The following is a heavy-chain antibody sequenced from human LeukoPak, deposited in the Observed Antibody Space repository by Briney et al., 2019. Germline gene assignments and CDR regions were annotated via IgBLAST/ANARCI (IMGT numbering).Heavy chain of an antibody. CDR3: ARHGYYGSGDGAFDI. J-gene: IGHJ3*02. Sequence: KPSETLSLTCTVSGGSISSSIYYWGWIRQPPGKGLQWIGSMYYSGNTYYNPSLKSRVTTSVDTSKNQFSLKLSSVTAADTAVYFCARHGYYGSGDGAFDIWAQGTMVTVSS. V-gene: IGHV4-39*01. CDR2: MYYSGNT. CDR1: GGSISSSIYY. D-gene: IGHD3-10*01.